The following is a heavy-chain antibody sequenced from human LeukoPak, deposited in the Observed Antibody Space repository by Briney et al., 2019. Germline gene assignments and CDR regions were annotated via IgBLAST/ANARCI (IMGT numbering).Heavy chain of an antibody. V-gene: IGHV3-7*05. CDR3: ATWSSGWQFDF. D-gene: IGHD6-19*01. J-gene: IGHJ4*02. CDR2: IKEDGGDK. CDR1: GFTFSKSW. Sequence: GESLKISCAASGFTFSKSWMTWVRQAPGRGLQWVAHIKEDGGDKYYVDSVEGRFTISRDDDKTSAYLQMNSLRAEDTAVYYCATWSSGWQFDFWGQGTLVSVSS.